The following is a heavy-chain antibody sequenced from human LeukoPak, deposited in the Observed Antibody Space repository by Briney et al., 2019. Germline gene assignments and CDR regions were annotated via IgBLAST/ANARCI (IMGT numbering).Heavy chain of an antibody. CDR3: SSEAGSSGWFLGAYFDY. J-gene: IGHJ4*02. V-gene: IGHV4-4*07. Sequence: VKPSETLSLTCTVSGGSISSYYWSCIRQPAGNGQEWIGRIYTSGSTNYNPSLKSRVTMSVDPSKNQFSLKLSSVTAPDTAVYYCSSEAGSSGWFLGAYFDYWGQGTLVTVSS. CDR1: GGSISSYY. CDR2: IYTSGST. D-gene: IGHD6-19*01.